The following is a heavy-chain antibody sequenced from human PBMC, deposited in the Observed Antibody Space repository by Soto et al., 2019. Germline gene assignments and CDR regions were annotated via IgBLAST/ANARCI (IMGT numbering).Heavy chain of an antibody. CDR2: ITCDGSST. CDR1: GFTFSSYW. CDR3: ARGPLAVPAADY. J-gene: IGHJ4*02. Sequence: EVQLVESGGGLVQPGGSLRLSCAASGFTFSSYWMHWVRQAPGKGLVWVSRITCDGSSTSYADSVKGRFTISRDNAKNTLYLQMNSLRAEDTAVYYCARGPLAVPAADYWGQGTLVTVSS. V-gene: IGHV3-74*01. D-gene: IGHD2-2*01.